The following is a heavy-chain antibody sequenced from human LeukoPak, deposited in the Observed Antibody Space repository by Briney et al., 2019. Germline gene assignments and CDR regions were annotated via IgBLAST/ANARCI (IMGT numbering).Heavy chain of an antibody. J-gene: IGHJ5*02. CDR1: GFTLSSYA. Sequence: GGSLRLSCAASGFTLSSYAMSWVRQAPGKGLEWVSCISSSSSYIYYADSVKGRFTISRDNAKNSLYLQMNSLRAEDTAVYYCARGLNWKYGWFDPWGQGTLVTVSS. V-gene: IGHV3-21*01. D-gene: IGHD1-7*01. CDR3: ARGLNWKYGWFDP. CDR2: ISSSSSYI.